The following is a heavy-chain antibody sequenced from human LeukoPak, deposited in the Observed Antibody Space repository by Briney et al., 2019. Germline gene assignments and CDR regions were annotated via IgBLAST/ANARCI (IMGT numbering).Heavy chain of an antibody. D-gene: IGHD6-13*01. J-gene: IGHJ4*02. CDR1: GLTFSSFE. CDR3: ATASGSWYRYYFDS. CDR2: ISSSSNMI. Sequence: PGGPLRLSCAASGLTFSSFEMNWVRQAPGKGLEWISYISSSSNMIFYAESVKGRFTISRDNAKNSLYLQMNSLRAEDTAIYYCATASGSWYRYYFDSWGQGILVTVSS. V-gene: IGHV3-48*03.